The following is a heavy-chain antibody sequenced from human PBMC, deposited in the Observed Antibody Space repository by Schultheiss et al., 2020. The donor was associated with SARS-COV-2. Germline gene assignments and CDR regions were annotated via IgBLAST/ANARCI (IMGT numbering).Heavy chain of an antibody. Sequence: GGSLRLSCTGSGYTFTSYWIGWVRQMPGKGLEWMGIIYPGDSDTRYRPSFQGQVTISADKSISTAYLQWSSLKASDTAMYYCAKDRVTTYYYGMDVWGQGTTVTVSS. CDR1: GYTFTSYW. J-gene: IGHJ6*02. CDR3: AKDRVTTYYYGMDV. CDR2: IYPGDSDT. V-gene: IGHV5-51*01. D-gene: IGHD4-11*01.